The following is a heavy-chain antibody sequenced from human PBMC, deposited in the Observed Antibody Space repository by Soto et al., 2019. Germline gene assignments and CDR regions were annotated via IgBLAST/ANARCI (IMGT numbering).Heavy chain of an antibody. J-gene: IGHJ3*02. D-gene: IGHD2-15*01. CDR1: GFTFSSDA. Sequence: EVQLLESGGGLIQSGGSLRLSCEASGFTFSSDAMSWVRQAPGEGLEWVSAISGSSSTIYYADSVKGRFTISRDNSRSTVFLQMNSLRVEDTAVYFCARVGDTFDIWGQGTMVTVSS. V-gene: IGHV3-23*01. CDR3: ARVGDTFDI. CDR2: ISGSSSTI.